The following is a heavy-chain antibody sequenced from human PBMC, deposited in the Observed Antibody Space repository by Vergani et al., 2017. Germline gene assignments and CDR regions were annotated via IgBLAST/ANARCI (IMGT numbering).Heavy chain of an antibody. D-gene: IGHD1-26*01. CDR2: IYHSGST. CDR3: ARQGGATHFDY. CDR1: GVSFRSADYY. J-gene: IGHJ4*02. V-gene: IGHV4-39*01. Sequence: QLQLQESGPGLVKPSETLSLTCTVSGVSFRSADYYWSWIRQAPGKGLEWIGYIYHSGSTSYNPSLKSRVTISVDTSKNQFSLKLSSVTAADTAVYYCARQGGATHFDYWGQGTLVTVSS.